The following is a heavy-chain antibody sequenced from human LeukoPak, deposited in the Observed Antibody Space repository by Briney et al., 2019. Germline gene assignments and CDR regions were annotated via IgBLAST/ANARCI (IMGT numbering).Heavy chain of an antibody. V-gene: IGHV3-21*01. Sequence: GGSLRLSCAASGFTFSSYRMNWVRRAPGKGLEWVSRISSSSTYIYYADSVKGRFSISRDNAKNSLYLQMNSLRAEDTAVYYCARGRSPGAFDIWGQGTMVTVSS. CDR2: ISSSSTYI. CDR3: ARGRSPGAFDI. J-gene: IGHJ3*02. CDR1: GFTFSSYR.